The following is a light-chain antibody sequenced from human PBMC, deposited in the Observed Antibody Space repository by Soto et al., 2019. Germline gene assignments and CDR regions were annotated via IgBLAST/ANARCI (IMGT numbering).Light chain of an antibody. J-gene: IGKJ4*01. CDR3: QRYNNWPLT. CDR2: GAS. V-gene: IGKV3D-15*01. Sequence: EIVMTQSPATLSVSPGERASLSCRASQSVYSNLAWYQQKPGQAPRLLIYGASTRATGIPARFSGSRSGTDFTLTINSLQSEDFAVYYCQRYNNWPLTFGGGTKVDIK. CDR1: QSVYSN.